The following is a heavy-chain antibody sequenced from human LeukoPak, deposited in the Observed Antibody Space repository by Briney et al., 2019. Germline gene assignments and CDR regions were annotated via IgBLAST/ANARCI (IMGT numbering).Heavy chain of an antibody. J-gene: IGHJ4*02. CDR3: VHYDILTGNFDY. CDR2: FDPEDGET. Sequence: ASVKVSCKVSGYTLTELSMHWVRQAPGKGLEWMGGFDPEDGETIYAQKFQGRVTMTEDTSTDTAYMELSSLRSEDTAVYYCVHYDILTGNFDYWGQGNPGHRLL. CDR1: GYTLTELS. D-gene: IGHD3-9*01. V-gene: IGHV1-24*01.